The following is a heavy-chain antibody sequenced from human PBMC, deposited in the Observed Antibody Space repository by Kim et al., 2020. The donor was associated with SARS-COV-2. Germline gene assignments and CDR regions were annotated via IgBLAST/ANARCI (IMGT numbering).Heavy chain of an antibody. J-gene: IGHJ4*02. Sequence: GGSLRLSCAASGFTFSTYWMHWVRQAPGKGLSCVSRIDPDGNTADCAASVKGRFTISRDNAKNTLYLQMNSLRAEDTAVYYCVRGSNAWRGVDYWGQGTLVTVSS. V-gene: IGHV3-74*01. CDR1: GFTFSTYW. CDR2: IDPDGNTA. CDR3: VRGSNAWRGVDY. D-gene: IGHD3-3*01.